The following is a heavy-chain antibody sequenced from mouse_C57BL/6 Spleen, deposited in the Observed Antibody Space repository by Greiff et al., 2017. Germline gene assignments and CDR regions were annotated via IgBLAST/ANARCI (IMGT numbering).Heavy chain of an antibody. CDR2: ISDGGSYT. V-gene: IGHV5-4*01. D-gene: IGHD1-1*02. Sequence: EVHLVESGGGLVKPGGSLKLSCAASGFTFSSYAMSWVRQTPEKRLEWVATISDGGSYTYYPDNVKGRFTISRDNAKNNPYLQMSHLKSEDTAMYYCARESVYGDYFDYWGQGTTLTVSS. J-gene: IGHJ2*01. CDR3: ARESVYGDYFDY. CDR1: GFTFSSYA.